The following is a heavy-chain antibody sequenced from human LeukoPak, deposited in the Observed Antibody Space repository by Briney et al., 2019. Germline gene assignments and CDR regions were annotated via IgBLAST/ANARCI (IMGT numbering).Heavy chain of an antibody. Sequence: GRSLRLSCAASGFTFSSYGMDWVRQAPGKGLEWVAVISYDGSNKYYADSVKGRFTISRDNSKNTLYLQMNSLRAEDTAVYYCAKSLYDSSGHDAFDIWGQGTMVTVSS. CDR2: ISYDGSNK. V-gene: IGHV3-30*18. CDR3: AKSLYDSSGHDAFDI. D-gene: IGHD3-22*01. J-gene: IGHJ3*02. CDR1: GFTFSSYG.